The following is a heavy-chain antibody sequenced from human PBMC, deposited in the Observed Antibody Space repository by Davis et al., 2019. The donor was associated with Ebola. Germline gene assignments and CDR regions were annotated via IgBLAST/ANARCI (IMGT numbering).Heavy chain of an antibody. CDR3: AAYLGWFDP. Sequence: MPSETLSLTCTVSGGSISSYYWSWIRQPPGKGLEWIGYIYYSGSTNYNPSLKSRVTISVDTSKNQFPLKLSSVTAADTAVYYCAAYLGWFDPWGQGTLVTVSS. D-gene: IGHD3-16*01. CDR2: IYYSGST. CDR1: GGSISSYY. J-gene: IGHJ5*02. V-gene: IGHV4-59*08.